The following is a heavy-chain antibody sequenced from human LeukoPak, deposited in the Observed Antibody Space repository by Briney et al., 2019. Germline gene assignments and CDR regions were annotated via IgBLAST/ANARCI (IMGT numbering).Heavy chain of an antibody. CDR1: GFTFSSYL. Sequence: GGALRLSCAASGFTFSSYLVRWVRPAPGEGVEWVANIKQDGSEKYYVDSVKGRFTISRDNAKNSLYLQMNSLRAEDTAVYYCARDFWGIGDYWGQGTLVTVSS. V-gene: IGHV3-7*01. J-gene: IGHJ4*02. D-gene: IGHD3-16*01. CDR2: IKQDGSEK. CDR3: ARDFWGIGDY.